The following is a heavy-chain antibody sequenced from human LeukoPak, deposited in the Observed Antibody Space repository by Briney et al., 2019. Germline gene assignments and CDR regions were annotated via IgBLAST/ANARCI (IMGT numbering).Heavy chain of an antibody. Sequence: GGSLRLSCAASGFTFTNYAMNWVRQAPGKGLEWVSAISGSGGSSSYADSVRGRFTISRDNSNNMLYLQMNSLRAEDTAVYYCAKPLRDAGSFNYPYFDFWGQETLVTVSS. CDR1: GFTFTNYA. CDR3: AKPLRDAGSFNYPYFDF. D-gene: IGHD5-24*01. J-gene: IGHJ4*02. V-gene: IGHV3-23*01. CDR2: ISGSGGSS.